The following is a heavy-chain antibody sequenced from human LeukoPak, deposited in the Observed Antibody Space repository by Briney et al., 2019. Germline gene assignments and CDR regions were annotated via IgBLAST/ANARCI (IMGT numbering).Heavy chain of an antibody. CDR1: GYTFTSYG. D-gene: IGHD6-19*01. CDR3: ARDGYSSGWYQKYFQH. Sequence: ASVKVSCKASGYTFTSYGISWVRQAPGQGLEWMGWISAYNGNTNYAQKLQGRVTMTTDTSTGTAYMELRSLRSDDTAVYYCARDGYSSGWYQKYFQHWGQGTLVTVSS. V-gene: IGHV1-18*01. J-gene: IGHJ1*01. CDR2: ISAYNGNT.